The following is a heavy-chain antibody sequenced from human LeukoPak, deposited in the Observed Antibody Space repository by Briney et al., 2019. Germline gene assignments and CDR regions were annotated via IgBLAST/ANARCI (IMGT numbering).Heavy chain of an antibody. CDR2: IYYSGST. Sequence: SETLSLTCTVSGGSISSYYWSWIRQPPGKGLEWIGYIYYSGSTNYNPSLKSRVTISVDTSKNQFSLKLSSVTAADTAVYYCARQGIAAAGTTNNWFDPWGQEPWSPSPQ. V-gene: IGHV4-59*08. CDR3: ARQGIAAAGTTNNWFDP. J-gene: IGHJ5*02. CDR1: GGSISSYY. D-gene: IGHD6-13*01.